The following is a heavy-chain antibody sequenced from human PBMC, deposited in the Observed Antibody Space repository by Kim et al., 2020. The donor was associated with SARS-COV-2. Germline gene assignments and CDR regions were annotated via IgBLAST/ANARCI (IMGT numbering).Heavy chain of an antibody. V-gene: IGHV3-48*04. CDR1: GFSISNYS. CDR3: ARGGVGHGYHYYGVDV. D-gene: IGHD1-26*01. J-gene: IGHJ6*02. Sequence: GGSLRLSCVASGFSISNYSMNWVRQAPGKGLEWVAYISSSSSTIYYADSVKGRFTISRDNAKNSLYLQINRLRAEDTALYYCARGGVGHGYHYYGVDVWGQGATVTVSS. CDR2: ISSSSSTI.